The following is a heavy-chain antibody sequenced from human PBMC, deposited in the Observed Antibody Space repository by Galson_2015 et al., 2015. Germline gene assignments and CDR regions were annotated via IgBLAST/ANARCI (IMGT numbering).Heavy chain of an antibody. J-gene: IGHJ3*02. CDR1: GFTFSSYS. CDR3: ARYVGALDAFDI. D-gene: IGHD3-16*01. V-gene: IGHV3-21*01. Sequence: SLRLSCAASGFTFSSYSMNWVRQAPGKGLEWVSSISSSSSYIYYADSVKGRFTISRDNAKNSQYLQMNSLRAEDTAVYYCARYVGALDAFDIWGQGTMVTVSS. CDR2: ISSSSSYI.